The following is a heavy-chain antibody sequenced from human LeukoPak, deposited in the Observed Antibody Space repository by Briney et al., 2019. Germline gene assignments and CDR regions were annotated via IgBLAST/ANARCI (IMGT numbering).Heavy chain of an antibody. CDR3: ARDGVGGSYGVYYYYMDV. CDR2: MNPNSGNT. V-gene: IGHV1-8*01. CDR1: GYTFTSYD. D-gene: IGHD1-26*01. Sequence: ASVKVSCKASGYTFTSYDINWVRQATGQGLEWMGWMNPNSGNTGYAQKFQGRVTITRNTSISTAYMELSSLRSEDTAVYYCARDGVGGSYGVYYYYMDVWGKGTTVTVSS. J-gene: IGHJ6*03.